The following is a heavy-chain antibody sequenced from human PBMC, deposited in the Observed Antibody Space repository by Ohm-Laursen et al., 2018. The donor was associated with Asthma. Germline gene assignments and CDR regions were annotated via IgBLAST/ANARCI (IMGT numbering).Heavy chain of an antibody. CDR3: TKLDWVQSMFDS. Sequence: GTLSLTCAVSGASVGDSDWSWVRQPPGREVEFIAYILFRGGANYNPSLKSRVTLSTDTSKNQVSLRLSSVSAADTALYFCTKLDWVQSMFDSWGQGTLVIVSS. D-gene: IGHD3-9*01. CDR2: ILFRGGA. CDR1: GASVGDSD. J-gene: IGHJ4*02. V-gene: IGHV4-59*02.